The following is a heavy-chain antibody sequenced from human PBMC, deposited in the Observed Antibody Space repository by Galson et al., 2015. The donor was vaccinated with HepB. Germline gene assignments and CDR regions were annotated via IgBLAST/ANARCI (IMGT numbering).Heavy chain of an antibody. CDR2: IGGSGDTT. J-gene: IGHJ3*01. D-gene: IGHD6-13*01. V-gene: IGHV3-23*01. Sequence: SLRLSCAASGFTFSTYAMSWVRQAPGKGLEWVSSIGGSGDTTFYADSVVGRFTISRDDSKDTLYLQMYSLRAEDTALYYCAKGLRRHTSSWYGAFDVWGQGTMVTVSS. CDR1: GFTFSTYA. CDR3: AKGLRRHTSSWYGAFDV.